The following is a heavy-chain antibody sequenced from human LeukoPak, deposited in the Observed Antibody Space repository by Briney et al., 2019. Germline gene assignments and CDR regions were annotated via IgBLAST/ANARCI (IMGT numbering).Heavy chain of an antibody. CDR2: INAGNGNT. D-gene: IGHD3-10*01. J-gene: IGHJ3*02. V-gene: IGHV1-3*01. CDR1: GYTFTSYA. Sequence: GASVKVSCKASGYTFTSYAMHWVRQAPGQRLEWMGWINAGNGNTKYSQKFQGRVTITRDTSASTAYMELSSLRSEDTAVYYCASTLPRPGVPNEGAFDIGGKGKRVPVFS. CDR3: ASTLPRPGVPNEGAFDI.